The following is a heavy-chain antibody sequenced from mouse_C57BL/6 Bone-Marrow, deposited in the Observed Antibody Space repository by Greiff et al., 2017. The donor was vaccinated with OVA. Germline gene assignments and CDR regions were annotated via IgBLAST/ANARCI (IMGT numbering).Heavy chain of an antibody. CDR1: GYTFTSYW. V-gene: IGHV1-7*01. D-gene: IGHD2-14*01. CDR2: INPSSGYT. Sequence: QVQLKESGADLAKPGASVKLSCKASGYTFTSYWMHWVKQRPGQGLEWIGYINPSSGYTKYNQKFKDKATLTADKSSSTAYMQLSSLTYEDSAVYYCASYRYFDNWGQGTTLTVSS. CDR3: ASYRYFDN. J-gene: IGHJ2*01.